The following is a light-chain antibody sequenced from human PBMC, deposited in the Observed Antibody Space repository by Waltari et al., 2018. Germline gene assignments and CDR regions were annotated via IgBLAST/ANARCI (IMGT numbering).Light chain of an antibody. CDR3: QQSFGAPLT. V-gene: IGKV1-39*01. Sequence: DIQMTQSPSSLSASVGDRVTITCRPSQSISTYLIWYQQKPGKAPQLLIYGASTLQSGVSSRFRGSGSGTDFTLTITSLQPEDFATYYCQQSFGAPLTFGGGTKVEIK. CDR1: QSISTY. CDR2: GAS. J-gene: IGKJ4*01.